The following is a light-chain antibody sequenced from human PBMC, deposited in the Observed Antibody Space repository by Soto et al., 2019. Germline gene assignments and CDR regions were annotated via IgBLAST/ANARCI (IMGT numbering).Light chain of an antibody. V-gene: IGLV1-40*01. CDR2: GNS. CDR3: QSYDSSLSGDVV. J-gene: IGLJ2*01. CDR1: SSNIGAGYD. Sequence: QAVVTQPPSVSGAPGQRVTISCTGSSSNIGAGYDVHWYQQLPGTAPKLLIYGNSNRPSGVPDRFSGSKSGTSASLAITGLQAEDEADYSCQSYDSSLSGDVVFGGGTKVTVL.